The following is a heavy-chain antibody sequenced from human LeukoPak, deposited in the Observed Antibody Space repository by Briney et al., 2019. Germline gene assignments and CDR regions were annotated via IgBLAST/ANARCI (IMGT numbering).Heavy chain of an antibody. CDR1: GFTFSNYW. CDR2: ISSSSSYI. J-gene: IGHJ2*01. Sequence: PGGSLRLSCAASGFTFSNYWMSWVRQAPGKGLEWVSSISSSSSYIYYADSVKGRFTISRDNAKNSLYLQMNSLRAEDTAVYYCARAVVVTAMGWYFDLWGRGTLVTVSS. CDR3: ARAVVVTAMGWYFDL. V-gene: IGHV3-21*01. D-gene: IGHD2-21*02.